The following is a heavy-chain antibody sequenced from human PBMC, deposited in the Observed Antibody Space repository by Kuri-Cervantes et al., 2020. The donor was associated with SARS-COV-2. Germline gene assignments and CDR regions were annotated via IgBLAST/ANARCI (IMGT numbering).Heavy chain of an antibody. J-gene: IGHJ4*02. D-gene: IGHD6-19*01. V-gene: IGHV3-13*01. CDR3: TTAYSSGWYSGSSFDY. CDR1: GFTFSSYD. Sequence: GESLKISCAASGFTFSSYDMHWVRQATGKGLEWVSAIGTAGDTYYPGSVKGRFTISRENAKNSLYLQMNSLRAEDTAVYYCTTAYSSGWYSGSSFDYWGQGTLVTVSS. CDR2: IGTAGDT.